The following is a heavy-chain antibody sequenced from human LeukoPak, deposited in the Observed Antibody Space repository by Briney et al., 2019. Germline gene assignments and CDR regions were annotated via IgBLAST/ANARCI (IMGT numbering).Heavy chain of an antibody. CDR3: TRPGVAVAGTSWFDP. CDR1: GFTFSGSA. Sequence: PGGSLRLSCAASGFTFSGSAMHWVRQASGKGLEWVGRIRSKANSYATAYAASVKGRFTISRDDSKSTAYLQMNSLKTEDTAVYYCTRPGVAVAGTSWFDPWGQGTLVTVSS. D-gene: IGHD6-19*01. J-gene: IGHJ5*02. V-gene: IGHV3-73*01. CDR2: IRSKANSYAT.